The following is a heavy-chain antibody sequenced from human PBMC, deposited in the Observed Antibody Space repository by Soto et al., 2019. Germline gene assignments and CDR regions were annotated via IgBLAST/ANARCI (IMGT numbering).Heavy chain of an antibody. CDR1: GFAFSSYG. CDR2: IWYDGSNK. D-gene: IGHD4-4*01. CDR3: ARQGSILVASPNNYFDP. V-gene: IGHV3-33*01. Sequence: QVQVVESGGGVVQPGRSLRLSCAASGFAFSSYGMNWVRQAPGKGLEWVALIWYDGSNKYYADSVKGRFTISRDNSKNXLFLQMNSLRAEDTVVYYCARQGSILVASPNNYFDPWGQGTLVTVSS. J-gene: IGHJ5*02.